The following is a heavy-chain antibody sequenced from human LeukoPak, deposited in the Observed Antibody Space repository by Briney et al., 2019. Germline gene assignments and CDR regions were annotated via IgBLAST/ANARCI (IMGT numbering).Heavy chain of an antibody. CDR1: GFTFSSYG. CDR3: AKQEDIWFGELLPVDY. CDR2: ISGSGGST. V-gene: IGHV3-23*01. Sequence: GSLRLSCAASGFTFSSYGMSWVRQAPGKGLEWVSAISGSGGSTYYADSVKGRFTISRDNSKNTLYLQMNSLRAEDTAVYYCAKQEDIWFGELLPVDYWGQGTLVTVSS. J-gene: IGHJ4*02. D-gene: IGHD3-10*01.